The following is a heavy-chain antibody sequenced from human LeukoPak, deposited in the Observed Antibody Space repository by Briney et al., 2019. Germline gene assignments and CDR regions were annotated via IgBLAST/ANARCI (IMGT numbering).Heavy chain of an antibody. Sequence: ASVKVSCKTSGYTFTSYGIIWVRQAPGQGLEWMGWISGYNDNTKYTQKLQGRVTMTTDTSTSTAYMELRSLRSDDTAVYYCARAQLGYCSGGSCYSPHYYYYYMDVWGKGTTVTVSS. J-gene: IGHJ6*03. CDR1: GYTFTSYG. CDR3: ARAQLGYCSGGSCYSPHYYYYYMDV. D-gene: IGHD2-15*01. CDR2: ISGYNDNT. V-gene: IGHV1-18*01.